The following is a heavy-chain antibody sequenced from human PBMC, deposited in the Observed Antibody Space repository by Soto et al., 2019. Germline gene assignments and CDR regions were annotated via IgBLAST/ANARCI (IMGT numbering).Heavy chain of an antibody. D-gene: IGHD3-16*01. Sequence: QVQLQESGPGLVKPSETLSLTCKVSGGSMSGQHWSWIRQPPGKGLEWIGHHSDSTNYNPSLKSRVTISPDTSKNQFSLKLSSVTAADTAVYYCATYSVGEGGRGYWGQGTLVTVSS. V-gene: IGHV4-59*11. J-gene: IGHJ4*02. CDR2: HHSDST. CDR1: GGSMSGQH. CDR3: ATYSVGEGGRGY.